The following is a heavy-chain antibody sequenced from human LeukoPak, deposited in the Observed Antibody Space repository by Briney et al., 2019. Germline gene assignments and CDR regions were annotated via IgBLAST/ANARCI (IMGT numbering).Heavy chain of an antibody. CDR3: ARGQYYYDSSGYYSRNYYYYYGMDV. CDR2: IDHSGST. J-gene: IGHJ6*02. Sequence: PSETLSLTCTVSGGSISSSGYYWGWIRQPPGKGLEWIGSIDHSGSTYYNPSLKSRVTISVDTSKNQFSLKVSSVTAADTAVYYCARGQYYYDSSGYYSRNYYYYYGMDVWGQGTTVTVSS. CDR1: GGSISSSGYY. D-gene: IGHD3-22*01. V-gene: IGHV4-39*01.